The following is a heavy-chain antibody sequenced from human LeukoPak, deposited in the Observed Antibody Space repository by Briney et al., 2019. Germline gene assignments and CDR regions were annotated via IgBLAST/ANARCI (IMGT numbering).Heavy chain of an antibody. D-gene: IGHD6-19*01. Sequence: GGSLRLSCAASGFTFSSYGMHWVRQAPGKGLEWVAVISYDGSNKYYADSVKGRFTISRDNSKNTLYLQMNSLRAEDTAVYYCAKGPRAVADLAIIPYYFHYWGQGTLVTVSS. J-gene: IGHJ4*01. CDR3: AKGPRAVADLAIIPYYFHY. V-gene: IGHV3-30*18. CDR1: GFTFSSYG. CDR2: ISYDGSNK.